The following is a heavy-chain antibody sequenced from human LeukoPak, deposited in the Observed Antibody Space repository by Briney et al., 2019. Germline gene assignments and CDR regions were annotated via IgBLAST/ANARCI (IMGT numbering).Heavy chain of an antibody. CDR1: GGSISSGGYY. Sequence: SETLSLTCTVSGGSISSGGYYWSWIRQPPGKGLEWIGYIYHSGSTYYNPSLKSRVTISVDRSKNQFSLKLSSVTAADTAVYYCARVGQMGLPTVDYWGQGTLVTVSS. D-gene: IGHD1-7*01. V-gene: IGHV4-30-2*01. CDR3: ARVGQMGLPTVDY. J-gene: IGHJ4*02. CDR2: IYHSGST.